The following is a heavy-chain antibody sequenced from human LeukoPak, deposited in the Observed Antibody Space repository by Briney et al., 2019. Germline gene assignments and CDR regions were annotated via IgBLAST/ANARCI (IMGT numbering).Heavy chain of an antibody. CDR2: INHSGST. V-gene: IGHV4-34*01. J-gene: IGHJ3*02. CDR3: ARRYRDCSGGSCPRGAFDI. Sequence: SETLSLTCAVYGGSFSGYYWSWIRQPPGKGLEWIGEINHSGSTNYNPSLKSRVTISVDTSKNQFSLKLSSVTAADTAVYYCARRYRDCSGGSCPRGAFDIWGQGTMATVSS. D-gene: IGHD2-15*01. CDR1: GGSFSGYY.